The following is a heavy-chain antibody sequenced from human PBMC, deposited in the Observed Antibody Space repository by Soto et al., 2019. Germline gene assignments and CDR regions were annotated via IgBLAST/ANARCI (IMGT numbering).Heavy chain of an antibody. J-gene: IGHJ6*02. D-gene: IGHD2-8*01. CDR3: ARGDSTDCSNGVCSFFYNHDMDV. CDR1: GYSFTDYH. Sequence: VNVSCKASGYSFTDYHIHWVRQAPGQGLEWLGRINPKSGGTSTAQKFQGWVTMTTDTSISTASMALTRLTSDDTAIYYCARGDSTDCSNGVCSFFYNHDMDVWGQGTTVTVSS. V-gene: IGHV1-2*04. CDR2: INPKSGGT.